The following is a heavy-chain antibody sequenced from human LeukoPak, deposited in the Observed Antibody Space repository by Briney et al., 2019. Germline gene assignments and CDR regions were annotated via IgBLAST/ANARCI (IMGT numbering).Heavy chain of an antibody. V-gene: IGHV4-4*07. J-gene: IGHJ5*02. CDR2: IYTTGST. CDR3: ARDSSGYPNWFDP. D-gene: IGHD3-22*01. CDR1: GGSISSYY. Sequence: ASETLSLTCAVYGGSISSYYWSWIRQPAGRGLEWIGRIYTTGSTNYNPSLKSRVTMSVDTSKNQFSLKLNSVTAADTAVYYCARDSSGYPNWFDPWGQGTLVTVSS.